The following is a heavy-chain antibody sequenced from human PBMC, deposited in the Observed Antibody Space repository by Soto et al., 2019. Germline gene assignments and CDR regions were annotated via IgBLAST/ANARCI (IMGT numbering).Heavy chain of an antibody. CDR2: MNPNSGNT. V-gene: IGHV1-8*01. Sequence: QVQLVQSRAEVKKPGASVKVSCKASGYTFTSYDINWVRQATGQGLEWMGWMNPNSGNTGYAQKFQGRVTMTRNTSISTAYMELSSLRSEDTAVYYCARLWANYYYYYMDVWGKGTTVTVSS. J-gene: IGHJ6*03. CDR1: GYTFTSYD. CDR3: ARLWANYYYYYMDV. D-gene: IGHD3-10*01.